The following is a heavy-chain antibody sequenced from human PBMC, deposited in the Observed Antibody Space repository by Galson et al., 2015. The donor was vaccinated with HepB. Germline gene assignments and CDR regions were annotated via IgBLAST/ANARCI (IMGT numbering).Heavy chain of an antibody. D-gene: IGHD6-13*01. Sequence: PALVKPTQTLTLTCTFSGFSLSTSGMCVSWIRQPPGKALEWLARIDWDDDKYYSTSLKTRLTISKDTSKNQVVLTMTNMDPVDTATYYCARTPRDLIAAAAPYYFDYWGQGTLVTVSS. CDR2: IDWDDDK. J-gene: IGHJ4*02. CDR1: GFSLSTSGMC. CDR3: ARTPRDLIAAAAPYYFDY. V-gene: IGHV2-70*11.